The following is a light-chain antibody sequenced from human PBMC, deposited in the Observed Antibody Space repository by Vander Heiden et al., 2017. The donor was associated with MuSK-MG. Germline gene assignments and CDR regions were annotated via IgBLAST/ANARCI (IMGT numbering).Light chain of an antibody. CDR2: ETS. CDR1: QGSRNF. Sequence: LQMTQSPSSLSASVGGRVTITCRASQGSRNFLAWFQQKPGKAPRSLIYETSTLQSGVPSKFSGSGFGTDFTLTISSVQPEDFATYYCQQYQSFPRTFGQGTRLEMK. J-gene: IGKJ5*01. CDR3: QQYQSFPRT. V-gene: IGKV1-16*02.